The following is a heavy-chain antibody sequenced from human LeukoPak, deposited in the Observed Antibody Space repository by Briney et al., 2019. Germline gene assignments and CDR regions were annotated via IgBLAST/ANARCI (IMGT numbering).Heavy chain of an antibody. CDR3: AKDRSSGWPDY. CDR1: GFTFSNYA. D-gene: IGHD6-19*01. Sequence: PGGSLRLSCAASGFTFSNYAMSWVRQAPGKGLEWVSSFSGGANSTYYADSVKGRFTISRDNSKDTLYLQMNSLRAEDTAVYYCAKDRSSGWPDYWGQGTLVTVSS. V-gene: IGHV3-23*01. CDR2: FSGGANST. J-gene: IGHJ4*02.